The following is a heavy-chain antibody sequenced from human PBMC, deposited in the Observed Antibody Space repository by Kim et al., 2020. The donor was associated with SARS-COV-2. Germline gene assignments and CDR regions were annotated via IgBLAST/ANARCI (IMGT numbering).Heavy chain of an antibody. CDR2: ISSSSSTI. D-gene: IGHD3-22*01. J-gene: IGHJ4*02. V-gene: IGHV3-48*02. Sequence: GGSLRLSCAASGFAFRSYSMNWVRQAPGKGLEWVSYISSSSSTIDYADAVKGRFTISRDNAKNSLYLQINSLRDEDTAVYYCARGSDGSGYPYDYWGQGTLVTVSS. CDR3: ARGSDGSGYPYDY. CDR1: GFAFRSYS.